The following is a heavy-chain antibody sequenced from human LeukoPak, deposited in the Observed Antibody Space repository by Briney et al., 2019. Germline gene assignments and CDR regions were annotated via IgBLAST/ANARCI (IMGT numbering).Heavy chain of an antibody. CDR1: GFTFSSYA. Sequence: GGSLRLSCAASGFTFSSYAMSWVRQAPGKGLEWVSAISGSGGSTYYADSVKGRFTISRDNSKNTLYLQMNSLRAEDTAVYYCAKNPFYWKRSPYFDYWGLGTLVTVSS. V-gene: IGHV3-23*01. CDR2: ISGSGGST. J-gene: IGHJ4*02. D-gene: IGHD1-1*01. CDR3: AKNPFYWKRSPYFDY.